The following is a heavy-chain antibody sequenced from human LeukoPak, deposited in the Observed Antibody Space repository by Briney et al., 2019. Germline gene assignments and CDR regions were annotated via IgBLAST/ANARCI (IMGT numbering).Heavy chain of an antibody. J-gene: IGHJ6*03. CDR1: GFTFDDYA. CDR3: ARGSVQLWLRDTYYYMDV. V-gene: IGHV3-20*04. D-gene: IGHD5-18*01. Sequence: GGSLRLSCAASGFTFDDYAMNWVRQVPGRGLEWVSGINWNGRITEYADSVKDRSTISRQNTKNSLYLYMNNLGGEDTALYFCARGSVQLWLRDTYYYMDVWGKGTTVTVSS. CDR2: INWNGRIT.